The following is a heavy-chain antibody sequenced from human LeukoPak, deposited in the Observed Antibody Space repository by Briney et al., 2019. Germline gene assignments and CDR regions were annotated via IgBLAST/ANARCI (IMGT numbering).Heavy chain of an antibody. J-gene: IGHJ4*02. CDR1: GGSISGSY. CDR3: ARGIESYGDYGY. Sequence: PSETLSLTCTLSGGSISGSYWSWIRHPPGKGLEWIAYMYNSGSTNYNPSLKSRVTISIDTSKNQFSLKLSSLTAADTAIYYCARGIESYGDYGYWGQGILVTVSS. D-gene: IGHD4-17*01. CDR2: MYNSGST. V-gene: IGHV4-59*01.